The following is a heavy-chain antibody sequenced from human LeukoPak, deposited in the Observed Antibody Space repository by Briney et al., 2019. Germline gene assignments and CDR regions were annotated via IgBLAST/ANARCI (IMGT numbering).Heavy chain of an antibody. CDR3: VRVTAVRAFDI. CDR2: IKSDGTTT. Sequence: GGSLRLSCAASAFTFSNYWMHWVRQAPGKGLAWVSGIKSDGTTTIHADSVKGRFTISRDNAKSTLFLQLDSLRADDTAVYYCVRVTAVRAFDIWGQGTMVIVSS. D-gene: IGHD6-19*01. V-gene: IGHV3-74*01. CDR1: AFTFSNYW. J-gene: IGHJ3*02.